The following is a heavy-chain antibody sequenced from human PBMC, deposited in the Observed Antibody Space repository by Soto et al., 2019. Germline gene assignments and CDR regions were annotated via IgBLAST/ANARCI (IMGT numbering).Heavy chain of an antibody. CDR1: GGSISSYY. Sequence: SETLSLTCTVSGGSISSYYWSWIRQPPGKGLEWIGYIYYSGSTNYNPSLKSRVTITVDTSKNQFSLKLSSVTAADTAVYYCARYIIAAAFDDWGQGTLVTVSS. V-gene: IGHV4-59*01. J-gene: IGHJ5*02. D-gene: IGHD6-13*01. CDR3: ARYIIAAAFDD. CDR2: IYYSGST.